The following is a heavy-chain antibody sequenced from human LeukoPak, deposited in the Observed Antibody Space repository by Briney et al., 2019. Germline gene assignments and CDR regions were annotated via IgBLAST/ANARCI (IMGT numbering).Heavy chain of an antibody. D-gene: IGHD3-10*01. CDR3: ARGLGFGELLSFDY. CDR2: IYTSGST. V-gene: IGHV4-4*07. J-gene: IGHJ4*02. Sequence: SETLFLTCTVSGGSISSYYWSWIRQPAGKGLEWIGRIYTSGSTNYNPSLKSRVTISVDTPKNHFSLKLSSVTAADTAVYYCARGLGFGELLSFDYWGQGTLVTVSS. CDR1: GGSISSYY.